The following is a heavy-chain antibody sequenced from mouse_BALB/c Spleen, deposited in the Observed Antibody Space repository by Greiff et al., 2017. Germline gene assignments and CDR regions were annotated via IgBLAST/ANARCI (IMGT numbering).Heavy chain of an antibody. CDR1: GYTFTSYW. CDR2: INPSTGYN. V-gene: IGHV1-7*01. Sequence: VQRVESGAELAKPGASVKMSCKASGYTFTSYWMHWVKQRPGQGLEWIGYINPSTGYNEYNQKFKDKATLTADKTSSTAYMQLSSLTSEDSAVYYCARDYGSSYKFDYWGPGTTLTVAS. J-gene: IGHJ2*01. CDR3: ARDYGSSYKFDY. D-gene: IGHD1-1*01.